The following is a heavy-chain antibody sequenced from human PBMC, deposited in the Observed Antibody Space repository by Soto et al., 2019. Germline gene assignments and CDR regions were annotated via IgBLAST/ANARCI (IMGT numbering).Heavy chain of an antibody. CDR2: ISSSSSYI. V-gene: IGHV3-21*01. CDR3: ARDAEGRYDFWSGYYLWYGMDV. J-gene: IGHJ6*02. Sequence: GGSLRLSCAASGFTFSSYSMNWVRQAPGKGLEWVSSISSSSSYIYYADSVKGRFTISRDNAKNSLYLQMNSLRAEDTAVYYYARDAEGRYDFWSGYYLWYGMDVWGQGTTVTVSS. D-gene: IGHD3-3*01. CDR1: GFTFSSYS.